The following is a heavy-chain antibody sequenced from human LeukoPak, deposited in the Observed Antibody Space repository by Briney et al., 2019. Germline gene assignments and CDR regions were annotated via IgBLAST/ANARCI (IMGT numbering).Heavy chain of an antibody. CDR1: GVSIGTYY. CDR3: AREGYSGHDFIY. V-gene: IGHV4-59*01. CDR2: IYHSGDT. J-gene: IGHJ4*02. Sequence: SETLSLTCTVSGVSIGTYYGSWIRQPPGKGLEWIGYIYHSGDTKYNTSPKSRVTISVDTYKNQFSLRLRSVTAADTAVYYCAREGYSGHDFIYWGQGTLVTVS. D-gene: IGHD5-12*01.